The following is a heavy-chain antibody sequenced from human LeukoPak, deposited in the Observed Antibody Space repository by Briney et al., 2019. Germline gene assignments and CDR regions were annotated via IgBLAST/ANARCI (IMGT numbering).Heavy chain of an antibody. Sequence: PSETLSLICTVSGGSISDYYWNWIRQPPGKGLEWIGYIYYSGSTTYNPSLKSRVTMSVDTAKNQFSLKLRSVTATDTAVYFCARGDFCSKSNCYLRPMDVWGKGTTVTVSS. D-gene: IGHD3-3*01. V-gene: IGHV4-59*01. CDR1: GGSISDYY. J-gene: IGHJ6*03. CDR3: ARGDFCSKSNCYLRPMDV. CDR2: IYYSGST.